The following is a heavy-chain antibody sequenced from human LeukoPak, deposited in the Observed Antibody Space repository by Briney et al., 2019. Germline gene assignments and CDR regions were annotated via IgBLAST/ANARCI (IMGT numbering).Heavy chain of an antibody. V-gene: IGHV4-4*02. CDR2: IYHSGST. CDR3: ARVNYYYYMDV. Sequence: SETLSLTCVVSGGSISSSNWWSWVRQPPEKGLEWIGEIYHSGSTNYNPSLKSRVTISVDKSKNQFYLKLSSVTAADTAVYYCARVNYYYYMDVWGKGTTVTVPS. CDR1: GGSISSSNW. J-gene: IGHJ6*03.